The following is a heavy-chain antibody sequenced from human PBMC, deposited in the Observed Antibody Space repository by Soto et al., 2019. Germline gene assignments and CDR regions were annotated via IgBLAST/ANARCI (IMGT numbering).Heavy chain of an antibody. CDR1: GGTFSSYA. V-gene: IGHV1-69*01. CDR2: IIPIFGTA. CDR3: ARGALRYSGRLHAFDS. D-gene: IGHD1-26*01. J-gene: IGHJ3*02. Sequence: QVQLVQSGAEVKKPGSSVKVSCKASGGTFSSYAISWVRQAPGQGLEWMGGIIPIFGTANYAQKFQGRVTITADESKSTAYMELSSLRSEDTAVYYCARGALRYSGRLHAFDSWGQWTMVTVSS.